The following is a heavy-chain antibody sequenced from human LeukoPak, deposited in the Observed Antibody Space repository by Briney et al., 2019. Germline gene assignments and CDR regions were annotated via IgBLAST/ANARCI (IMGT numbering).Heavy chain of an antibody. V-gene: IGHV3-21*01. CDR2: ISSSSSYI. D-gene: IGHD4-17*01. CDR1: GFAFSSYS. J-gene: IGHJ4*02. Sequence: GGSLRLSCAASGFAFSSYSMNWVRQAPGKGLEWVSSISSSSSYIYYADSVKGRFTISRDNAKNSLYLQMNSLRAEDTAVYYCARDSLGTTADWGQGTLVTVSS. CDR3: ARDSLGTTAD.